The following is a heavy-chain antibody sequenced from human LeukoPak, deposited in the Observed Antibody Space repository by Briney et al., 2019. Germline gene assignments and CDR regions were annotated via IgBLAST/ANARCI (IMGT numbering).Heavy chain of an antibody. CDR2: INPNSGDT. Sequence: ASVKVSCKASGFTFTAYFIHWVRQAPGQGLEWMGWINPNSGDTNYAQKFQGRVTMTRDTSISTAYMELSRLRSDDTAVYYCARRITIFGVVSATPARTDVWGQGTTVTVSS. CDR3: ARRITIFGVVSATPARTDV. V-gene: IGHV1-2*02. D-gene: IGHD3-3*01. J-gene: IGHJ6*02. CDR1: GFTFTAYF.